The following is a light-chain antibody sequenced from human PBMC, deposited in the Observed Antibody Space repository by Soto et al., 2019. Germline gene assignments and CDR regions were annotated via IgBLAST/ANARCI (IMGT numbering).Light chain of an antibody. CDR1: QGISTF. CDR2: DAS. CDR3: QQVNNYPLT. Sequence: DIQLTQSPSFLSASVGDRVTITCRASQGISTFLAWYQQHPGTAPKRLIYDASNLQSGVPSRFSGSGSWTEFTLTIISLQPEDFATYYCQQVNNYPLTFGGGTKVEIK. V-gene: IGKV1-9*01. J-gene: IGKJ4*01.